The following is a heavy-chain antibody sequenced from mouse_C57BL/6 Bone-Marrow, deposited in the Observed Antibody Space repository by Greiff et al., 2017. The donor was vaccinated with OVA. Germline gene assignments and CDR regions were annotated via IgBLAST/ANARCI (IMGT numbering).Heavy chain of an antibody. Sequence: EVQGVESGGGLVKPGGSLKLSCAASGFTFSDYGMHWVRQAPEKGLEWVAYISSGSSTIYYADTVKGRFTISRDHAKNTLFLQMTRLRSEDTAMYYCARAVLYWDFDVWGTGTTVTVPS. J-gene: IGHJ1*03. CDR2: ISSGSSTI. CDR1: GFTFSDYG. CDR3: ARAVLYWDFDV. V-gene: IGHV5-17*01.